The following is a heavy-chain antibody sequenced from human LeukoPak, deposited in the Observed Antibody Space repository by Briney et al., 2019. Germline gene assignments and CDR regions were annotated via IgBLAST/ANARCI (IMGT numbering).Heavy chain of an antibody. Sequence: GGSLRLSCAVSGITLSNYGMSWVRQAPGKGLEWVAGLSGSGGGTNYADSVKGRFTISRDNAKDTLYLQMNSLRAEDTAVYFCAKRGVVIRVILVGFHKEAYYFDSWGQGALVTVSS. CDR2: LSGSGGGT. CDR3: AKRGVVIRVILVGFHKEAYYFDS. D-gene: IGHD3-10*01. CDR1: GITLSNYG. J-gene: IGHJ4*02. V-gene: IGHV3-23*01.